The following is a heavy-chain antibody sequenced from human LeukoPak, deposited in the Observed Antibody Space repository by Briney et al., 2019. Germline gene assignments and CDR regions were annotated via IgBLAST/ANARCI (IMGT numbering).Heavy chain of an antibody. V-gene: IGHV3-30*04. J-gene: IGHJ4*02. D-gene: IGHD6-19*01. CDR3: ASSKVAGPRGDY. CDR2: ISYDGSNK. CDR1: GFTFSSYA. Sequence: GRSLRLSCAASGFTFSSYAMHWVRQAPGKGLEWVAVISYDGSNKYYADSVKGRFTISRDNSKNTLYLQMNSLRAEDTAVYYCASSKVAGPRGDYWGQGTLVTVSS.